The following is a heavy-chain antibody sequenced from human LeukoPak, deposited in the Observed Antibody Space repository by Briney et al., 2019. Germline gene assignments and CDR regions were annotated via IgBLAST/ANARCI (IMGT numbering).Heavy chain of an antibody. Sequence: PSETLSLTCTVSGGSISSSGYYWGWIRQPPGKEQEWIASIYYSGSTYYNPSLKSRVTISVDTSKNQLSLKLSSLTAADTAVYYCARHEYSGSYYGLSWFDPWGQGTLVTVSS. CDR3: ARHEYSGSYYGLSWFDP. J-gene: IGHJ5*02. CDR2: IYYSGST. V-gene: IGHV4-39*01. CDR1: GGSISSSGYY. D-gene: IGHD1-26*01.